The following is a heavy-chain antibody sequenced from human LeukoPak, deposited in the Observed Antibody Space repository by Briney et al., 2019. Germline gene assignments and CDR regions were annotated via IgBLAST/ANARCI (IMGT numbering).Heavy chain of an antibody. Sequence: ASVKVSCKASGYTFTSYYMHWVRQAPGQGLEWMGIINPSGGSTSYAQKFQGRVTMTRDMSISTAYMELSSLRSEDTAVYYCARDVNPIPGYSYGYLLWGQGTLVTVSS. CDR1: GYTFTSYY. CDR3: ARDVNPIPGYSYGYLL. V-gene: IGHV1-46*01. CDR2: INPSGGST. D-gene: IGHD5-18*01. J-gene: IGHJ4*02.